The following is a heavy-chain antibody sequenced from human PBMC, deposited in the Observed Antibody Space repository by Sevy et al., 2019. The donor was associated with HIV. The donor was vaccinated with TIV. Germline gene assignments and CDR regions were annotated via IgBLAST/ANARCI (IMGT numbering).Heavy chain of an antibody. CDR2: IRLDGSHK. D-gene: IGHD2-15*01. V-gene: IGHV3-30*02. J-gene: IGHJ6*02. CDR1: GFNVRSYG. CDR3: AKDGNVVVGGDFYYYGMDV. Sequence: GGSLRLSCAASGFNVRSYGMHWVRQAPGKGLEWVAFIRLDGSHKYYADSVNGRFTISRDNSKNTLYLQMNSLRAEETAVYYCAKDGNVVVGGDFYYYGMDVWGQGTTVTVSS.